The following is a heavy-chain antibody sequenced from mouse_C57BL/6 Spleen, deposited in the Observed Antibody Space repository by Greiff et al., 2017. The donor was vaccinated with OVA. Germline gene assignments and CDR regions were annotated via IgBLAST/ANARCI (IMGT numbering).Heavy chain of an antibody. V-gene: IGHV1-81*01. D-gene: IGHD2-5*01. CDR1: GFTFTSYG. J-gene: IGHJ2*01. CDR3: MRCDSNLDY. CDR2: IYPRSGNT. Sequence: QVQLQQSGAELARPGASVKLSCKASGFTFTSYGISWVKQRTGQGLEWIGEIYPRSGNTYYNEKFKGKATLTADKSTSTAYMELRRLTSEDSSVYLCMRCDSNLDYWGQGTTLTVSS.